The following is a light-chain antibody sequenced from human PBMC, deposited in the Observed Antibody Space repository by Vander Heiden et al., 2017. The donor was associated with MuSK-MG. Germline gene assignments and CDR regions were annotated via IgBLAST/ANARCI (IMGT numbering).Light chain of an antibody. Sequence: DIQMTQSPSSRSASVGDRVTITCQASQDITNYLNWYQQKPGKAPKLLIYDASNLEKGVPSRFSGSGSATGFTLTISSLQPEDFATYYCQQEDNLPYTFGQGTKLEIK. CDR3: QQEDNLPYT. CDR1: QDITNY. J-gene: IGKJ2*01. V-gene: IGKV1-33*01. CDR2: DAS.